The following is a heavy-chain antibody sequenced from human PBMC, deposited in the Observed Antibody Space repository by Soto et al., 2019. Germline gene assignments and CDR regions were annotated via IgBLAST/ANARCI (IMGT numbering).Heavy chain of an antibody. D-gene: IGHD4-17*01. CDR2: INHSGST. CDR3: ARAYGGNSGVFDY. Sequence: QVQLQQWGAGLLKPSETLSLTCAVYGRSFSGYYWSWIRQPPGKGLEWIGEINHSGSTNYNPSLKSRVTISVDTSQNQFSLNLNSVTAADTAVYYCARAYGGNSGVFDYWGQGTLVTVSS. CDR1: GRSFSGYY. J-gene: IGHJ4*02. V-gene: IGHV4-34*01.